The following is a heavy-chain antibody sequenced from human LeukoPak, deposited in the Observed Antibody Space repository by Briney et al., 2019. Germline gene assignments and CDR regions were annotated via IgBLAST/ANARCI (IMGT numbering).Heavy chain of an antibody. CDR1: GFTFRSYW. CDR3: ARDWEQLSD. Sequence: GGSLRLSCAASGFTFRSYWMHWVRQAPGKGRVWVSGINSDGSGTIYADSVQGRFTISRDNAKNTLYLQMNSLRAEDTAVYYCARDWEQLSDWGQGTLVTV. J-gene: IGHJ4*02. D-gene: IGHD6-6*01. CDR2: INSDGSGT. V-gene: IGHV3-74*01.